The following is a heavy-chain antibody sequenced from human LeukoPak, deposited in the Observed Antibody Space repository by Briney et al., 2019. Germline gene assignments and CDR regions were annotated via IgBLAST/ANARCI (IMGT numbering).Heavy chain of an antibody. CDR2: IYYSGST. CDR1: GDSISTSSYY. V-gene: IGHV4-39*01. D-gene: IGHD3-16*02. J-gene: IGHJ6*03. Sequence: SETLSLTCSVSGDSISTSSYYWGWIRQPPGKGLEWIGTIYYSGSTYYNPSLTSRVTISVDTSKNQFSLKLSSVTAADTAVYYCARHIGGRYYYYYMDVWGEGTTVTISS. CDR3: ARHIGGRYYYYYMDV.